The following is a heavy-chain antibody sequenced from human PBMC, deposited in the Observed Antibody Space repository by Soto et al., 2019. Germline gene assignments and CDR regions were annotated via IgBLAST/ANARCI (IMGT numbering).Heavy chain of an antibody. CDR2: IYHSGTT. V-gene: IGHV4-38-2*01. CDR1: GGSIINNYW. Sequence: PSETLSLTCAVSGGSIINNYWWAWIRQSPGKGLVWIGSIYHSGTTYYNPSLESRATISVDTSESRFALKLSSVTAADTAVYYCARVLSLASSRSHFDYWGQGTLVTVSS. CDR3: ARVLSLASSRSHFDY. J-gene: IGHJ4*02. D-gene: IGHD6-13*01.